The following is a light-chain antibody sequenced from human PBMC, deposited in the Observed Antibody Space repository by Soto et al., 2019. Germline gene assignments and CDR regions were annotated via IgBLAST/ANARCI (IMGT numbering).Light chain of an antibody. J-gene: IGKJ5*01. CDR1: QTISSW. CDR3: QQRRNWPAIT. Sequence: DIQMTPSPSTLSGSVVNIVTITCLASQTISSWLACYQQKPGKAPKLLIYKASTLKSGVPSRFSGSGSGTEFTLTISSLQPEDFATYYCQQRRNWPAITFGQGTRLEIK. V-gene: IGKV1-5*03. CDR2: KAS.